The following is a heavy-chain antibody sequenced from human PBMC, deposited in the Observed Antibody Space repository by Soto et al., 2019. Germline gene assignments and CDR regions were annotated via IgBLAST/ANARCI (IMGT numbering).Heavy chain of an antibody. Sequence: QVQLVQSGAEVKKPGASVKVSCKASGYTFISYYVHWVRQAPGQGLEWMGIINPSGDSTSYAQKFQGRVTMTRDTSTSTVYMELRSLRSEDTAVYYCARPGLYSSSSRGMDVWGQGTTVTVSS. D-gene: IGHD6-6*01. CDR3: ARPGLYSSSSRGMDV. J-gene: IGHJ6*02. CDR1: GYTFISYY. CDR2: INPSGDST. V-gene: IGHV1-46*01.